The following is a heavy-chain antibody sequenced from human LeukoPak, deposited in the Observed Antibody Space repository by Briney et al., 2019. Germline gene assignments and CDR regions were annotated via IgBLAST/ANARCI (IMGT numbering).Heavy chain of an antibody. CDR2: ISWDSGDI. J-gene: IGHJ5*02. Sequence: GGSLRLSCAASGFTFDDYAMHWVRQTPGKGLEWVSGISWDSGDIGYADSVKGRFTISRDNAKNSLYLQVNSLRAEDTAVYYCARDSIVVVPAAPNWFDPWGQGTLVTVSS. D-gene: IGHD2-2*01. CDR1: GFTFDDYA. CDR3: ARDSIVVVPAAPNWFDP. V-gene: IGHV3-9*01.